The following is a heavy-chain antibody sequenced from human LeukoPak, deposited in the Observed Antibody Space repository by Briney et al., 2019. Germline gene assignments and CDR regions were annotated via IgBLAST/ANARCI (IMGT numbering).Heavy chain of an antibody. Sequence: GESLKISCKGSGYSINNYWIGWVRQMPGKGLEWMGIIYPADSDISYSPSFQGQVTISADKSISTVYLQWSSLKASDTAMYYCARQEYCSGGSCYTWFDPWGQGTLVTVSS. J-gene: IGHJ5*02. CDR3: ARQEYCSGGSCYTWFDP. CDR1: GYSINNYW. V-gene: IGHV5-51*01. D-gene: IGHD2-15*01. CDR2: IYPADSDI.